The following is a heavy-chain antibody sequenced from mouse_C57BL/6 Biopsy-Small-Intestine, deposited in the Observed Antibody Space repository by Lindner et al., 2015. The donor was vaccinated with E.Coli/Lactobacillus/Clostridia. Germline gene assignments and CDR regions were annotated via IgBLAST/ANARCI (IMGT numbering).Heavy chain of an antibody. J-gene: IGHJ1*03. CDR2: IYPRSGNS. V-gene: IGHV1-81*01. Sequence: VQLQESGAELARPGASVKMSCKASGYNFISFGLSWVKQRTGQGLEWIGEIYPRSGNSYYNEKFKGKATFTADTSSNIVYMQFSSLTTEDSAIYYCARHFSNYGDFDVWGTGTTVTVSS. CDR1: GYNFISFG. D-gene: IGHD2-5*01. CDR3: ARHFSNYGDFDV.